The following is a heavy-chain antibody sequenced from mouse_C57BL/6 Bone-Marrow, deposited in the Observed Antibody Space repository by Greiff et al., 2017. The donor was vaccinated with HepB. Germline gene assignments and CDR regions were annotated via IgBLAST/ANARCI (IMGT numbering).Heavy chain of an antibody. J-gene: IGHJ4*01. V-gene: IGHV5-12*01. D-gene: IGHD1-1*01. CDR1: GFTFSDYY. CDR3: ARRAITTVRDYAMDY. CDR2: ISNGGGST. Sequence: EVQLVESGGGLVQPGGSLKLSCAASGFTFSDYYMYWVRQTPEKRLEWVAYISNGGGSTYYPDTVKGRFTISRDNAKNTLYLQMSRLKSEDTAMYYCARRAITTVRDYAMDYWGQGTSVTVSS.